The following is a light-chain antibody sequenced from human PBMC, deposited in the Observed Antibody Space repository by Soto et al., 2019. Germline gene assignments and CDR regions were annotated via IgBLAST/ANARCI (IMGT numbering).Light chain of an antibody. J-gene: IGLJ1*01. CDR2: EIN. V-gene: IGLV2-8*01. CDR3: SSFAGSNNFPYV. CDR1: SSDVGAYDY. Sequence: QPVLTQPPSSSGSPGQSVTISCTGTSSDVGAYDYVSWYQQHPGKAPKLMIYEINKRPSGVPDRFSGSKSGNTASLTVSGLQAEDEADYYCSSFAGSNNFPYVSGTGTKVTVL.